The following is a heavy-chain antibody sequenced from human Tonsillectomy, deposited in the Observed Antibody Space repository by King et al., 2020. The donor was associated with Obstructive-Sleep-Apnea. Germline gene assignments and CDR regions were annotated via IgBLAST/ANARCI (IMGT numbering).Heavy chain of an antibody. CDR1: GFTFSSYG. J-gene: IGHJ6*02. CDR3: AKEMIATAASGGMDV. Sequence: QVQLVESGGGVVQPGRSLRLSCAASGFTFSSYGMHWVRQAPGQGLEWGAVISYDGSNKYYADSVKGRFTVSRDNSKNTLYLQMNSLRPEDTAVYYCAKEMIATAASGGMDVWGQGTTVTVSS. V-gene: IGHV3-30*18. D-gene: IGHD6-13*01. CDR2: ISYDGSNK.